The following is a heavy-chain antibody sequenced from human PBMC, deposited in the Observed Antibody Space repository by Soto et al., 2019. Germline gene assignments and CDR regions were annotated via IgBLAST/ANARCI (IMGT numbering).Heavy chain of an antibody. D-gene: IGHD2-2*01. CDR2: IYWDDDK. Sequence: QITLKESGPTLVKPTQTLTLTCTFPGFSLSTSGVGVGWIRQSPGKALQWLALIYWDDDKRYTPSLKSRLTITKDTSKNQVVLTMTNMDPVDTATYYCAHRGVVTYAAGFDPWGQGTLVTVSS. V-gene: IGHV2-5*02. J-gene: IGHJ5*02. CDR3: AHRGVVTYAAGFDP. CDR1: GFSLSTSGVG.